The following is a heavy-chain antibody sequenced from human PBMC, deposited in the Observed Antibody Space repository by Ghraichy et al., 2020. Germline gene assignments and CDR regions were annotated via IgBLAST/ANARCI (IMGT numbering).Heavy chain of an antibody. J-gene: IGHJ4*02. D-gene: IGHD3-9*01. CDR3: ARGSQGDLVMPTY. Sequence: SETLSLTCTVSGYSISNNYYWGWILQPPGKGLEWIGTIYHSGTTYYNPSLKSRVTISVDTSKNQFSLKFRSVTAADTAVYYCARGSQGDLVMPTYWGQGTRVTCSS. V-gene: IGHV4-38-2*02. CDR2: IYHSGTT. CDR1: GYSISNNYY.